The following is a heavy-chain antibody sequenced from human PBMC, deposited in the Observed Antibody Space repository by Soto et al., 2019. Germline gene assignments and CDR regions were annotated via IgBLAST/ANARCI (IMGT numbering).Heavy chain of an antibody. V-gene: IGHV3-23*01. CDR1: GFTFSSYA. Sequence: GVSLRLSCAASGFTFSSYAMSWVRQAPGKGLEWVSAISGSGGSTYYADSVKGRFTISRDNSKNTLYLQMNSLRAEDTAVYYCAKDFRTDVATQTYYYYGMDVWGQGTTVTVSS. CDR2: ISGSGGST. J-gene: IGHJ6*02. CDR3: AKDFRTDVATQTYYYYGMDV. D-gene: IGHD5-12*01.